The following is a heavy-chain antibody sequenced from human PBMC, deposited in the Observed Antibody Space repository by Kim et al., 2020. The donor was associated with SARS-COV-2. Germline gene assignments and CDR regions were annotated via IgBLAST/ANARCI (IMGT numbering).Heavy chain of an antibody. Sequence: NPSLKGRVTISVDTSKNQFSLKLSSVTAADTAVYYCARVRGVLINRDFDYWGQGTLVTVSS. V-gene: IGHV4-34*01. D-gene: IGHD3-10*01. J-gene: IGHJ4*02. CDR3: ARVRGVLINRDFDY.